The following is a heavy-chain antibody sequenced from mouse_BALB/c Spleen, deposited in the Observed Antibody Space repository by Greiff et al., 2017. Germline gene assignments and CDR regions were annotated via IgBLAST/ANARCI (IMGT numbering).Heavy chain of an antibody. D-gene: IGHD2-3*01. Sequence: GQLKESGTVLARPGASVKMSCKASGYTFTSYWMHWVKQRPGQGLEWIGAIYPGNSDTSYNQKFKGKAKLTAVTSTSTAYMELSSLTNEDSAVYYCTRGGYYVDAWFAYWGQGTLVTVSA. J-gene: IGHJ3*01. CDR3: TRGGYYVDAWFAY. CDR1: GYTFTSYW. CDR2: IYPGNSDT. V-gene: IGHV1-5*01.